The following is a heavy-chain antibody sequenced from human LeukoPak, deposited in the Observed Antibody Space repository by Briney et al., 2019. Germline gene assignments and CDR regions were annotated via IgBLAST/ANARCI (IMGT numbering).Heavy chain of an antibody. CDR3: ARGGSAAKYYFDS. Sequence: PSETLSLTCTVSNDSISPLYWGWIRQPSGKGLEFIGYIFYSGTTNFNPSLKSRVTLSVDTSKNQFSLRLNSVTAADTAVYYCARGGSAAKYYFDSWGQGTLVTVS. D-gene: IGHD6-13*01. V-gene: IGHV4-59*11. CDR1: NDSISPLY. CDR2: IFYSGTT. J-gene: IGHJ4*02.